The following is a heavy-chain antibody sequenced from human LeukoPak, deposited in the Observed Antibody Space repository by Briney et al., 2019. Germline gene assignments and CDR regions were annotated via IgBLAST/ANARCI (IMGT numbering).Heavy chain of an antibody. V-gene: IGHV1-8*01. J-gene: IGHJ4*02. D-gene: IGHD5-24*01. CDR3: ARVGRRDGYNFHY. CDR2: MNPNSGNT. Sequence: ASVKVSCKASGYTFTSYDINWVRQATGQGLEWMGWMNPNSGNTGYAQKFQGRVTMTRNASISTAYMELSSLRSEDTAVYYCARVGRRDGYNFHYWGQGTLVTVSS. CDR1: GYTFTSYD.